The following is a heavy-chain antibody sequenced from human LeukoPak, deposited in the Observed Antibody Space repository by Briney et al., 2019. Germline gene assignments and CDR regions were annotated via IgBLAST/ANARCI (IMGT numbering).Heavy chain of an antibody. V-gene: IGHV3-21*01. CDR2: ISSSSSYI. D-gene: IGHD5-24*01. Sequence: GGSLRLSCAASGFTFGRYSMNWVRQAPGKGLEWVSSISSSSSYIYYADSVKGRFTISRDNAKNSLYLQMNSLRAEDTAVYYCARDRRDGYNSYINYWGQGTLVTVSS. CDR1: GFTFGRYS. CDR3: ARDRRDGYNSYINY. J-gene: IGHJ4*02.